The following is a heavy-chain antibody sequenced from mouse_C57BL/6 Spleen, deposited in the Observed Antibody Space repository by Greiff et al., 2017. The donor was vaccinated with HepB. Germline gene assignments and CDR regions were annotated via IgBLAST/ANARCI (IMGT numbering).Heavy chain of an antibody. Sequence: QVQLKQPGAELVKPGASVKLSCKASGYTFTSYWMQWVKQRPGQGLEWIGEIDPSDSYTNYNQKFKGKATLTVDTSSSTAYMQLSSLTSEDSAVYYCARTGSNYRYFDVWGTGTTVTVSS. CDR2: IDPSDSYT. V-gene: IGHV1-50*01. D-gene: IGHD2-5*01. CDR1: GYTFTSYW. CDR3: ARTGSNYRYFDV. J-gene: IGHJ1*03.